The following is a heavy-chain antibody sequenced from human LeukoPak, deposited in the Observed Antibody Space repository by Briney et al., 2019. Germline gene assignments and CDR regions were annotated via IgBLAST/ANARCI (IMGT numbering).Heavy chain of an antibody. CDR2: IYHSGST. CDR3: ARLTTGLYFDY. J-gene: IGHJ4*02. V-gene: IGHV4-30-2*01. CDR1: GGSISSGGYS. Sequence: SQTLSLTCAVSGGSISSGGYSWSWIRQPPGKGLKWIGYIYHSGSTYYNPSLKSRVTISVDRSKNQFSLKLSSVTAADTAVYYCARLTTGLYFDYWGQGTLVTVSS. D-gene: IGHD4-17*01.